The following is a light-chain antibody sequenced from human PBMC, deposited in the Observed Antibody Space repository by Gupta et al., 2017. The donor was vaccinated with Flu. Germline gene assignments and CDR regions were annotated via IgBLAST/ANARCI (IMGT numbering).Light chain of an antibody. V-gene: IGKV3-20*01. CDR3: HQSGSLMFT. CDR1: KRMSSRC. J-gene: IGKJ3*01. CDR2: DAS. Sequence: CTGERAIRSCRDSKRMSSRCLDWYQQKRVQAPRLLINDASRAVTGVPERFSGSGSGTDFTLTISRLEAEDVAVYYCHQSGSLMFTFGHGTKVDIK.